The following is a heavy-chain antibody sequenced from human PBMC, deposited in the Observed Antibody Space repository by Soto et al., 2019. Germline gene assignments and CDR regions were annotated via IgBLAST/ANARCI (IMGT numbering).Heavy chain of an antibody. V-gene: IGHV1-18*01. CDR2: ISAYNGNT. CDR1: GYTFTSYG. J-gene: IGHJ6*02. CDR3: ARDRGAYGMDV. Sequence: QVQLVQSGAEVKKPGASVKVSCKASGYTFTSYGISWVRQAPGQGLEWMGWISAYNGNTNYAQKLQGRVTMTTDTSTSTADMERRSLRADDTAVYYCARDRGAYGMDVWGQGTTVTVSS.